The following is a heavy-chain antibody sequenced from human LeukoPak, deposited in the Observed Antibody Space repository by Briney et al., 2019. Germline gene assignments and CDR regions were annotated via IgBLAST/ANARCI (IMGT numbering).Heavy chain of an antibody. V-gene: IGHV3-15*01. CDR2: IKSKTDGGTT. CDR1: GFSFSHAW. J-gene: IGHJ3*01. D-gene: IGHD2-2*01. Sequence: GGSLRISCAASGFSFSHAWMSWVRQAPGTGLEWIGRIKSKTDGGTTEYAAPVRGRFIISRDDSKNMLYLQMNSLKSEDTAMYYCVTGYCSNTTCYPDAFDVWDEGTMVTVSS. CDR3: VTGYCSNTTCYPDAFDV.